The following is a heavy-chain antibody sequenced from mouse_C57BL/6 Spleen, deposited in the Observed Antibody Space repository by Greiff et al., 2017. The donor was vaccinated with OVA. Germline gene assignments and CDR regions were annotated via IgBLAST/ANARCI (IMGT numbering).Heavy chain of an antibody. CDR2: SYPGSGST. CDR3: ARGYYESEGGFAD. V-gene: IGHV1-55*01. D-gene: IGHD2-4*01. J-gene: IGHJ3*01. Sequence: QVQLQQPGAELVKPGASVQMSCKASVYTFASYWITWVRQWPGQGLELIGDSYPGSGSTHYNEQVKSKATLTVETSSCTAYRQLSSLTSEDSAVYDCARGYYESEGGFADWGQGTLVTVSA. CDR1: VYTFASYW.